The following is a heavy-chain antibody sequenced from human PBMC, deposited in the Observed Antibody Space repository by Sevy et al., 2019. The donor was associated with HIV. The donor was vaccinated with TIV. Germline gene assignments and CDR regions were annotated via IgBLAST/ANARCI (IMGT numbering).Heavy chain of an antibody. J-gene: IGHJ4*02. CDR3: ARELWPGDY. CDR1: GFTFSDYF. D-gene: IGHD2-21*01. V-gene: IGHV3-7*01. Sequence: GGSLRLSCAASGFTFSDYFMGWVRQVPGKGLEWVANVDQDGSQKNYVASVKGRFTVSRDNAKNSLYLQMNRLRVDDTAVYYCARELWPGDYWGQGTLVTVSS. CDR2: VDQDGSQK.